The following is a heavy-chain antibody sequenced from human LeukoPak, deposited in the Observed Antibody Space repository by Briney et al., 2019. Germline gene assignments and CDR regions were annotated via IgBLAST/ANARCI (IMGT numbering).Heavy chain of an antibody. V-gene: IGHV3-7*01. CDR1: GFTFSSYW. J-gene: IGHJ4*02. Sequence: PGGSLKLSCAASGFTFSSYWMTWVRQAPGKGLEWVANIRQDGSEKYYVDSVKGRFTISRDNAKSSLYLQMNSLRAEDTAVYYCARGRGTSDWGQGTLVTVSS. CDR3: ARGRGTSD. CDR2: IRQDGSEK.